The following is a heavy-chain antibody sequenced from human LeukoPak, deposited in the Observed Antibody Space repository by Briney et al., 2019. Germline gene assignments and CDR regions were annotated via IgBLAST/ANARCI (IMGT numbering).Heavy chain of an antibody. D-gene: IGHD1-1*01. J-gene: IGHJ4*02. CDR1: GFTFSSYG. V-gene: IGHV3-7*01. Sequence: GGSLRLSCAASGFTFSSYGMSWVRQAPGKGLEWVANIKQDGSEKYYVDSVKGRFTISRDNAKNSLYLQMNSLRAEDTAVYYCVRDPSGSGFAFDSWGQGALVTVSS. CDR3: VRDPSGSGFAFDS. CDR2: IKQDGSEK.